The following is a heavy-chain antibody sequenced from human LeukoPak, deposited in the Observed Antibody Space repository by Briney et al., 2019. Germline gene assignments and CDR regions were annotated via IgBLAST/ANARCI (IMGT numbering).Heavy chain of an antibody. V-gene: IGHV3-23*01. CDR3: AKGCKYIDYGGGDH. J-gene: IGHJ4*02. CDR1: GFTFSNYA. Sequence: RGSPIIFCAASGFTFSNYAKNWVRQAPGKGLEWVSAISDSGGATYYADSVKGRFTISRDNSKNSLFQQLNSLRAEDTAVYYCAKGCKYIDYGGGDHWGQGTLVTVSS. CDR2: ISDSGGAT. D-gene: IGHD3-16*01.